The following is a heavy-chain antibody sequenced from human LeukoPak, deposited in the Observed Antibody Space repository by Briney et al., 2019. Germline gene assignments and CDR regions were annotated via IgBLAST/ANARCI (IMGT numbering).Heavy chain of an antibody. D-gene: IGHD3-16*01. CDR3: ARVGTFERTGMFYYYYMDV. J-gene: IGHJ6*03. V-gene: IGHV4-31*11. Sequence: PSETLSLTCAVYGGSFSDYFWGWIRQHPGKGLEWIGYIYYSGSTYYNPSLKSRVTISVDTSKNQFSLKLSSVTAADTAVYYCARVGTFERTGMFYYYYMDVWGKGTTVTVSS. CDR2: IYYSGST. CDR1: GGSFSDYF.